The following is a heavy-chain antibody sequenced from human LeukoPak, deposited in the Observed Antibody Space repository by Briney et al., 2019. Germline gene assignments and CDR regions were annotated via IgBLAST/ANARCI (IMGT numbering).Heavy chain of an antibody. CDR2: IHYSGGT. V-gene: IGHV4-59*01. CDR3: ASLLTYFDY. J-gene: IGHJ4*02. Sequence: KPSGTLSLTCTVSGGSISSYYWSWIRQPPGKGLEWIGYIHYSGGTSYNPSLKSRVTISLDTSKNQFSLKLSSVTAADTAVYYCASLLTYFDYWGQGTLVTVSS. CDR1: GGSISSYY.